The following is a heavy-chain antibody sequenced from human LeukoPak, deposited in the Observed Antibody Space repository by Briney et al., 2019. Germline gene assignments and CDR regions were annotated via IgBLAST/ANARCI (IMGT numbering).Heavy chain of an antibody. Sequence: GGSLRLSCAASGFRLSTYWMSWVRQAPGKGLEWVANIKQDGSEKCYVDSVKGRFTIFRDNGKNPLYLQMNSLRAEDTAVYYCARDGKSAALDYWGQGTLVTVSS. V-gene: IGHV3-7*01. D-gene: IGHD6-13*01. CDR1: GFRLSTYW. CDR2: IKQDGSEK. CDR3: ARDGKSAALDY. J-gene: IGHJ4*02.